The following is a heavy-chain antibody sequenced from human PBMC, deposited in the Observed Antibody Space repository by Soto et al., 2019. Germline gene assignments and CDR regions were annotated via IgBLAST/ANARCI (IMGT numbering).Heavy chain of an antibody. Sequence: SETLSLTCTVSGGSISSSSYYWGWIRQPPGKGLEWIGYIYHSGSTYYNPSLKSRVTISVDRSKNQFSLKLSSVTAADTAVYYCASSHAGAHITAAVHWGQGTLVTV. D-gene: IGHD6-13*01. J-gene: IGHJ4*02. CDR3: ASSHAGAHITAAVH. V-gene: IGHV4-39*07. CDR1: GGSISSSSYY. CDR2: IYHSGST.